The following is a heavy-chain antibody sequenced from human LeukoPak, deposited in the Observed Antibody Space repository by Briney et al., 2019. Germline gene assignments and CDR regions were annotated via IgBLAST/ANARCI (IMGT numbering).Heavy chain of an antibody. CDR1: GYTFTGYY. J-gene: IGHJ4*02. D-gene: IGHD1-26*01. CDR2: INPNSGGT. V-gene: IGHV1-2*02. Sequence: ASVKVSCKASGYTFTGYYMHWVRQAPGQGLEWMGWINPNSGGTNYAQKFQGRVTMTRDTSISTAYMELSRLRSDDTAVYYCAREWPEREWELETFDYWGQGTLVTVSS. CDR3: AREWPEREWELETFDY.